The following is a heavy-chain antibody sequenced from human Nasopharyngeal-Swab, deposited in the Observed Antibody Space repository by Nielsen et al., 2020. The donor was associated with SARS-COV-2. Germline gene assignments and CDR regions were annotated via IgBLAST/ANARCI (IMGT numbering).Heavy chain of an antibody. CDR3: ARELGVGLFDY. V-gene: IGHV1-18*01. D-gene: IGHD3-16*01. J-gene: IGHJ4*02. CDR2: ISPYNDYT. CDR1: GYTFSSYG. Sequence: ALVKVSCKTSGYTFSSYGIAWVRQAPGQGLEWLGWISPYNDYTHYAQKFQGSVTMTSDTSTSTAYLELRSLTSDDTAVYYCARELGVGLFDYWGQGTLVTVSS.